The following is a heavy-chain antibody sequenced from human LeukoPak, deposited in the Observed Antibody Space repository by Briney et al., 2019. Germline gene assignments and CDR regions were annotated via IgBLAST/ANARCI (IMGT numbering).Heavy chain of an antibody. CDR1: GFTFSGYW. J-gene: IGHJ4*02. CDR2: IKQDGSEK. CDR3: ARDIRDGASYYFDY. V-gene: IGHV3-7*01. D-gene: IGHD5-24*01. Sequence: GGSLRLSCVASGFTFSGYWMSWVRQAPGKGLEWVADIKQDGSEKYYVDSVKGRFTISRDNAKNSLYLQMNSLRAEDTAVYSCARDIRDGASYYFDYWGQGILVTVSS.